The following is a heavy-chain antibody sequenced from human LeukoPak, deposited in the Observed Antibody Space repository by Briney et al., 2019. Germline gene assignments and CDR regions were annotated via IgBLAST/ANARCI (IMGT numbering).Heavy chain of an antibody. CDR1: GFTFRSYC. J-gene: IGHJ4*02. CDR3: ASDGIAVDRGIGYFDY. Sequence: TLTLSCAASGFTFRSYCMHWIRQPPGKGLEWMAEICYDGSNKYYADSVKGRFTIYRDNSENTLYLQMNSLRAEDTALYYCASDGIAVDRGIGYFDYWGQGTLVTVSS. CDR2: ICYDGSNK. D-gene: IGHD6-13*01. V-gene: IGHV3-33*01.